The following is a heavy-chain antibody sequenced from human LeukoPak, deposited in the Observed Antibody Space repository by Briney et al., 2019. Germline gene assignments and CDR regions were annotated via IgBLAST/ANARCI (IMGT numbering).Heavy chain of an antibody. CDR2: ISYDGSNK. CDR3: ASGWFDY. D-gene: IGHD6-19*01. J-gene: IGHJ4*02. CDR1: GFTFSSYA. Sequence: PGRSLRLSCAASGFTFSSYAMHWVRQAPGKGLEWVAVISYDGSNKYYADSVKGRFTISRDNSKNTLYLQMNSLRAEDTAVYYCASGWFDYWGQGTLVTVSS. V-gene: IGHV3-30-3*01.